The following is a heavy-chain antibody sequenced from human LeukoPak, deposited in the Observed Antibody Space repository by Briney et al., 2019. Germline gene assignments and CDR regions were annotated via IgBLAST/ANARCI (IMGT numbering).Heavy chain of an antibody. CDR2: ISYDGSNK. D-gene: IGHD5-12*01. V-gene: IGHV3-30*03. Sequence: PGGSLRLSCAASGFTFSSYGMHWVRQAPGKGLEWVAVISYDGSNKYYADSVKGRFTISRDNAKNSLYLQMNSLRAEDTAVYYCARDPPYNGHWGQGTLVTVSS. J-gene: IGHJ4*02. CDR1: GFTFSSYG. CDR3: ARDPPYNGH.